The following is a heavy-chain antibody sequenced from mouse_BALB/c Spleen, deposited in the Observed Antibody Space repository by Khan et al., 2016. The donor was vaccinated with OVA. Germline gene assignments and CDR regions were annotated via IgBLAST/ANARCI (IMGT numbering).Heavy chain of an antibody. CDR2: IDPANGNT. Sequence: EVQLQESGAELVKPGASVKLSCTASGFNIKDTYMHWVKQRPEQGLEWIGRIDPANGNTKYDPKFQGKATITADTSSNTAYLQLSSLTSEDTAVYYCARWDWYFDVWGAGTTVTVSA. J-gene: IGHJ1*01. V-gene: IGHV14-3*02. CDR3: ARWDWYFDV. CDR1: GFNIKDTY.